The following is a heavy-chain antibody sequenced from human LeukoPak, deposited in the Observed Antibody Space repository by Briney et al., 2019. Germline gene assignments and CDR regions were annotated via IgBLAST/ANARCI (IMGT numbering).Heavy chain of an antibody. Sequence: GGSLRLSCAASGFTFSSYAMSWVRQAPGKGLEWVSSISSSSSYIYYADSVKGRFTISRDNAKNSLYLQMNSLRAEDTAVYYCARGGSRGTGDAFDIWGQGTMVTVSS. CDR3: ARGGSRGTGDAFDI. D-gene: IGHD3/OR15-3a*01. CDR2: ISSSSSYI. V-gene: IGHV3-21*01. J-gene: IGHJ3*02. CDR1: GFTFSSYA.